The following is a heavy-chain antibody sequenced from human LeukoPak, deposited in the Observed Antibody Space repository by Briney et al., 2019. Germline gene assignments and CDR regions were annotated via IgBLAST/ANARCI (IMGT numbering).Heavy chain of an antibody. CDR3: ARRSPLNCSGGSCYAGHWFDP. CDR1: GFTFSSYW. D-gene: IGHD2-15*01. V-gene: IGHV3-7*01. CDR2: IKQDGSEK. Sequence: GGSLRLSCAASGFTFSSYWMSWVRQAPGKGLEWVANIKQDGSEKYYVDSVKGRFTISRDNAKNSLYLQTNSLRAEDTAVYYCARRSPLNCSGGSCYAGHWFDPWGQGTLVTVSS. J-gene: IGHJ5*02.